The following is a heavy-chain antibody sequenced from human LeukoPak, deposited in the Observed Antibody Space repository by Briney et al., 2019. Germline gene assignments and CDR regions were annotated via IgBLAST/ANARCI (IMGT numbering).Heavy chain of an antibody. CDR2: IYYSGST. D-gene: IGHD5-18*01. Sequence: PSETLSLTCTVSGGSISSSSYYWGWIRQPPGKGLEWIGSIYYSGSTYYNPSLKSRVTISVDTSKNQFSLKLSSVTAADTAVYYCASHRVDTAMVSWYFDLWGRGTLVTVSS. CDR3: ASHRVDTAMVSWYFDL. V-gene: IGHV4-39*01. CDR1: GGSISSSSYY. J-gene: IGHJ2*01.